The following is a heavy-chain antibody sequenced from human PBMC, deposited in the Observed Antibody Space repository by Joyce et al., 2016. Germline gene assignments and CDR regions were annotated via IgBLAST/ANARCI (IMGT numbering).Heavy chain of an antibody. D-gene: IGHD5/OR15-5a*01. CDR2: TWPGDSDT. CDR1: GYDFNNYW. V-gene: IGHV5-51*01. J-gene: IGHJ5*02. Sequence: EVQLVQSGAEVKKPGESLKISCKASGYDFNNYWIVWVRQMPGKGLEWMGITWPGDSDTRYNPAVQGQVTISVDKTQTTAYLQWNNVTASDTAKYYCARRAWTCTLLKCHLDTWGQGTQVTVSS. CDR3: ARRAWTCTLLKCHLDT.